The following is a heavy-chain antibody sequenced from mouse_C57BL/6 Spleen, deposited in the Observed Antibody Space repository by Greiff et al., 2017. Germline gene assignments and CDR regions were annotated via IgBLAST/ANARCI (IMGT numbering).Heavy chain of an antibody. CDR2: IDPSDSYA. J-gene: IGHJ4*01. V-gene: IGHV1-69*01. CDR1: GYTFTSYW. CDR3: ARIDEGYYYAMDY. Sequence: QVQLQQPGAELVMPGASVKLSCKASGYTFTSYWMHWVKQRPGHGLEWIGEIDPSDSYANYNQKFKGKSTLTVDKSSSTAYMQLSSLTSEDSALYYCARIDEGYYYAMDYWGEGTSVTVSS.